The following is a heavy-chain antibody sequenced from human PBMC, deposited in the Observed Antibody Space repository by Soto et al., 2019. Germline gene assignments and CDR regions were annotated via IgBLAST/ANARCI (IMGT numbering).Heavy chain of an antibody. CDR1: GYTFTSYG. D-gene: IGHD4-17*01. Sequence: ASVKVSWKASGYTFTSYGISWVRQAPGQRLEWMGWINAGNGNTKYSQKFQGRVTITRDTSASTAYMELSSLRSEDTAVYYCALRTTVTTSPDYWGQGTLVTVSS. CDR3: ALRTTVTTSPDY. CDR2: INAGNGNT. V-gene: IGHV1-3*01. J-gene: IGHJ4*02.